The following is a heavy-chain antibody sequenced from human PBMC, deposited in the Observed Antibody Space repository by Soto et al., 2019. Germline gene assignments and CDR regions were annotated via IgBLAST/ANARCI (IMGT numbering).Heavy chain of an antibody. CDR2: TIPMFATA. Sequence: QVHLVQSGAEGKKPGSSVNVSCKASGGSFSNYIFAWVRQAPGQGLEWMGGTIPMFATAQYAQKLQGRVTINADESTSTVYMDQTSLTSDDTAVYYCARGLFGQQWLVGFDTWGQGTLVTVSS. V-gene: IGHV1-69*01. CDR3: ARGLFGQQWLVGFDT. J-gene: IGHJ4*02. D-gene: IGHD6-19*01. CDR1: GGSFSNYI.